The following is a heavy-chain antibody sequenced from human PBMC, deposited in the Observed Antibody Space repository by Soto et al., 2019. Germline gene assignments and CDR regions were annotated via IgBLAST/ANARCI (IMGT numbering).Heavy chain of an antibody. V-gene: IGHV3-9*01. CDR3: AKAVRGRAPAASGAFDI. J-gene: IGHJ3*02. CDR2: FSWNSGSI. CDR1: GFTFDDYA. Sequence: EVQLVESGGGLVQPGRSLRLSCAASGFTFDDYAMHWVRQAPGKGLEWGSGFSWNSGSIGYADFVKGRFNICRDNAKNSLYLQMNSLRAEDTALYYCAKAVRGRAPAASGAFDIWGQGTMVTVSS. D-gene: IGHD2-2*01.